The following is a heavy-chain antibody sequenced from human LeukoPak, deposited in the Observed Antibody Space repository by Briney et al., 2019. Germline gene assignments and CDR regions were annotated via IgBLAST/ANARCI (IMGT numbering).Heavy chain of an antibody. CDR3: AKNDGNIWQPHS. Sequence: GGSLRLSCSTSGFTFSNFVMQWVRQTPGKGLEYVSVISTDGSQYYPDSVKGRFTIFRDNSKNTLYLQMNSLRPEDTAIYYCAKNDGNIWQPHSWGQEPWSPSPQ. CDR2: ISTDGSQ. V-gene: IGHV3-64D*06. CDR1: GFTFSNFV. J-gene: IGHJ5*01.